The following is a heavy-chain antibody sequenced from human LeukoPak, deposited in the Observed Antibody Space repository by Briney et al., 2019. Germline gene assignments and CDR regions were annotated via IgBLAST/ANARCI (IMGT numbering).Heavy chain of an antibody. CDR3: ARVRTMVRGVLDY. D-gene: IGHD3-10*01. J-gene: IGHJ4*02. CDR1: GGSISSYY. Sequence: SSETLSLTCTVSGGSISSYYWSWIRQPPGEGLEWIGEINHSGSTNYNPSLKSRVTISVDTSKNQFSLKLSSVTAADTAVYYCARVRTMVRGVLDYWGQGTLVTVSS. CDR2: INHSGST. V-gene: IGHV4-34*01.